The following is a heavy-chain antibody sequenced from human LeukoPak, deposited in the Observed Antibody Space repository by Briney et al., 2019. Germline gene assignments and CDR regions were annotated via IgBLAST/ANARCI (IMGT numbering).Heavy chain of an antibody. CDR1: GFAVSSNY. Sequence: GGSLRLSCAASGFAVSSNYMSWVRQAPGKGLEWVSAISGSGGSTYYADSVKGRFTISRDNSKNTLYLQMNSLRAEDTAVYYCAKDHYSSGWPYYFDYWGQGTLVTVSS. D-gene: IGHD6-19*01. V-gene: IGHV3-23*01. J-gene: IGHJ4*02. CDR2: ISGSGGST. CDR3: AKDHYSSGWPYYFDY.